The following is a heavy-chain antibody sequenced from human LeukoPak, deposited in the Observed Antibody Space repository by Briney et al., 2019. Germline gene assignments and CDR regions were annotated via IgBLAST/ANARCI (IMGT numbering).Heavy chain of an antibody. CDR1: GLTFSTSG. J-gene: IGHJ4*02. CDR3: ATETNGRHYDY. Sequence: GSLRLSCTASGLTFSTSGFNWVRQAPGKGLEWVASIGPTGSDRYHADSIKGRFTISRDNANNFLYLQMNSLRAEDTAVYYCATETNGRHYDYWGQGTLLTVSS. CDR2: IGPTGSDR. V-gene: IGHV3-21*06. D-gene: IGHD1-14*01.